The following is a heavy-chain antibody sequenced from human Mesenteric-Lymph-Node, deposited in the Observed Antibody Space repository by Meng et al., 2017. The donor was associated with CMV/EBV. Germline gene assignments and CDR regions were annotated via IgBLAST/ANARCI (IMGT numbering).Heavy chain of an antibody. CDR3: ARRGGGGYHNGAFDI. J-gene: IGHJ3*02. CDR1: GFAFDDYT. CDR2: ISWNSGSI. D-gene: IGHD5-24*01. Sequence: GGSLKISCAVSGFAFDDYTMHWVRQAPGKGLEWVASISWNSGSIGYADSVKGRFTISRDNAKNSLYLQMNSLRADDTAVYYCARRGGGGYHNGAFDIWGRGTMVTVSS. V-gene: IGHV3-9*01.